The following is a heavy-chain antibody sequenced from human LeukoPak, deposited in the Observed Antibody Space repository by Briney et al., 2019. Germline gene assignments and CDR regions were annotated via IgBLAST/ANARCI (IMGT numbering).Heavy chain of an antibody. D-gene: IGHD5/OR15-5a*01. CDR3: AKANIVSTIGWYFDL. CDR2: ISSSSSYI. J-gene: IGHJ2*01. V-gene: IGHV3-21*04. Sequence: PGGSLRLSCAASGFTFSSYSMNWVRQAPGKGLEWVSSISSSSSYIYYADSVKGRFTISRDSSTSTLYLQMNTLRAEDTAVYYCAKANIVSTIGWYFDLWGRGTLVTVSS. CDR1: GFTFSSYS.